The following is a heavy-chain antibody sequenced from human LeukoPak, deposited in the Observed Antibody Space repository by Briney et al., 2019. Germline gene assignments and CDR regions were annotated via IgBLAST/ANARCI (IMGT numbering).Heavy chain of an antibody. J-gene: IGHJ3*02. Sequence: ASVKVSCKVSGYILSKLSMHWVRQAPGQGLEWMGIINPSGGSTSYAQKFQGRVTMTRDTSTSTVYMELSSLRSEDTAVYYCASHAIVVVPAAIPLAFDIWGQGTMVTVSS. D-gene: IGHD2-2*01. CDR2: INPSGGST. V-gene: IGHV1-46*01. CDR1: GYILSKLS. CDR3: ASHAIVVVPAAIPLAFDI.